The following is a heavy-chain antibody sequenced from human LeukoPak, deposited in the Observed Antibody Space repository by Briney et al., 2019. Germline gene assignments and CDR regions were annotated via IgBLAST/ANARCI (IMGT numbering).Heavy chain of an antibody. CDR3: ATTNYYYGMDV. V-gene: IGHV1-18*01. J-gene: IGHJ6*02. Sequence: ASAKVSCKAPGYTFTSYGISWVRQAPGQGLEWMGWISAYNGNTNYAQKLQGRVTMTTDTSTSTAYMELRSLRSDDTAVYYCATTNYYYGMDVWGQGTTVTVSS. CDR1: GYTFTSYG. CDR2: ISAYNGNT. D-gene: IGHD5-24*01.